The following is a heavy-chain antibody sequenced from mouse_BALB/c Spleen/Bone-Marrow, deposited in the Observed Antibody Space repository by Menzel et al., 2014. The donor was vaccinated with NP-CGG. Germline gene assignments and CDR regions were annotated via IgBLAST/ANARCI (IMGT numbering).Heavy chain of an antibody. CDR3: TRGGNWEDFDY. J-gene: IGHJ2*01. Sequence: EVNVVESGGGLMQPGGSRKLSCAASGFTFSSFGMHWVRQAPERGLEWVAYISSGSSTIFYADTVKGRFTISRDNPKNTLFLQMTSLRSEDTAMYYCTRGGNWEDFDYWGQGTTLTVSS. CDR2: ISSGSSTI. CDR1: GFTFSSFG. D-gene: IGHD4-1*01. V-gene: IGHV5-17*02.